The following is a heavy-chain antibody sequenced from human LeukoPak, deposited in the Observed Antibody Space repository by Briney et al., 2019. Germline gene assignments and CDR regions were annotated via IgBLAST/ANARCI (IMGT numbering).Heavy chain of an antibody. Sequence: PSETLSLTCAVSGGSISSGGYSWSWIRQPPGKGLEWIGYIYHSGSTYYNPSLRSRVTISVDRSKNQFSLKLSSVTAADTAVYYCARDGGGGYPFDYWGQGTLVTVSS. V-gene: IGHV4-30-2*01. CDR3: ARDGGGGYPFDY. D-gene: IGHD4-23*01. CDR2: IYHSGST. CDR1: GGSISSGGYS. J-gene: IGHJ4*02.